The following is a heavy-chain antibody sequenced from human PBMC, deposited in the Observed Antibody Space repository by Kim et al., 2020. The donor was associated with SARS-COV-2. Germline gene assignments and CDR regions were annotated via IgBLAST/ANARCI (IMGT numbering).Heavy chain of an antibody. Sequence: GGSLRLSCAASGFTVSSNYMSWVRQAPGKGLEWVSVIYSGGSTYYADSVKGRFTISRDNSKNTLYLQMNSLRAEDTAVYYCARAGVEWFGEEASYFDYWGQGTLVTVSS. CDR1: GFTVSSNY. V-gene: IGHV3-53*01. CDR3: ARAGVEWFGEEASYFDY. D-gene: IGHD3-10*01. CDR2: IYSGGST. J-gene: IGHJ4*02.